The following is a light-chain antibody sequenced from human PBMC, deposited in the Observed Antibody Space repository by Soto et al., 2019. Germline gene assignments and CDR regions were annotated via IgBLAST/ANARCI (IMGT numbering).Light chain of an antibody. J-gene: IGKJ1*01. CDR3: QQYLASPPWT. CDR1: QSVNSGY. Sequence: EIVLTQSPGTLSLSPGERATLSCRASQSVNSGYLAWYQQKPGKAPRLLIYGTSTRAAGIPARFSGSGSGTDFTLTISRLEPEDFAVYSCQQYLASPPWTFGQGTKVE. CDR2: GTS. V-gene: IGKV3-20*01.